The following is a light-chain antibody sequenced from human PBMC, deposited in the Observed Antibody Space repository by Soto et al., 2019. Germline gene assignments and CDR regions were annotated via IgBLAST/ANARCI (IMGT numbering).Light chain of an antibody. CDR2: DAS. Sequence: DIQMTQSPSTPSASVGDRVTITCRASQSINSWVAWFQQKPGKAPKVLIYDASTLESGVPSRFSGSGSGTEFTLTIDSLQPDDVATYYCQRYNAFSQTFGQGTKVEI. CDR3: QRYNAFSQT. V-gene: IGKV1-5*01. J-gene: IGKJ1*01. CDR1: QSINSW.